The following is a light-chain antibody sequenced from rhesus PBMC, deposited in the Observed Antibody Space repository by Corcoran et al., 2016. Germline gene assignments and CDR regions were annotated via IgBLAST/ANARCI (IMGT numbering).Light chain of an antibody. CDR1: QGISTY. J-gene: IGKJ1*01. CDR3: LQFNSDPWT. Sequence: DIQMTQSPSSLSASVGDRVTITCRASQGISTYLNWYHQKQGKAPKRLIYAASSLESGVPSRFSGSGSGTDFTLTISSLQPGDFATYYCLQFNSDPWTFGQGTKVEI. CDR2: AAS. V-gene: IGKV1-43*02.